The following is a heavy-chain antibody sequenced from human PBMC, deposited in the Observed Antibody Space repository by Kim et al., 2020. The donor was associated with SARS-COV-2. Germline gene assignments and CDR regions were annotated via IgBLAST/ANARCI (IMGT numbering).Heavy chain of an antibody. CDR3: ASPIATSGWYPAEN. CDR2: IYPADSDT. CDR1: GYPFTNFW. J-gene: IGHJ4*02. Sequence: GESLKISCKGSGYPFTNFWIAWVRQMPGKGLEWMGSIYPADSDTTYSPSFQGHVTISADESINTAYLQWGSLKASDTAIYYCASPIATSGWYPAENWGQGTLVTVSS. D-gene: IGHD6-13*01. V-gene: IGHV5-51*01.